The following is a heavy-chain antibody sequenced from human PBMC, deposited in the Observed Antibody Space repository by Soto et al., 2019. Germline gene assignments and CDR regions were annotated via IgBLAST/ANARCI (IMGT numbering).Heavy chain of an antibody. Sequence: SETLSLTCTVSGGSIISGGYYWSWIRQHPGKGLEWIGYIYYSGSTYYNPSLKSRVTISVDTSKNQFSLKLSSVTAADTAVYYCASRTWFGELLGYYYYYYMDVWGKGTTVTISS. CDR2: IYYSGST. CDR1: GGSIISGGYY. V-gene: IGHV4-31*03. CDR3: ASRTWFGELLGYYYYYYMDV. D-gene: IGHD3-10*01. J-gene: IGHJ6*03.